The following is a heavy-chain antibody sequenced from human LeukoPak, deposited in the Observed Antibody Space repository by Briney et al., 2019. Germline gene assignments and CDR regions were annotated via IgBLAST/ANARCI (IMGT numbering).Heavy chain of an antibody. D-gene: IGHD3-22*01. CDR1: GGSISSGGYS. J-gene: IGHJ4*02. Sequence: SQTLSLTCAVSGGSISSGGYSWSWIRQPPGKGLEWIGYISHSGSTYYNPSLKSRVTISVDRSKNQFSLKLSSVTAADTAVYYCARFGYYDSSGYSFDYWGQGTLVTVSS. CDR2: ISHSGST. CDR3: ARFGYYDSSGYSFDY. V-gene: IGHV4-30-2*01.